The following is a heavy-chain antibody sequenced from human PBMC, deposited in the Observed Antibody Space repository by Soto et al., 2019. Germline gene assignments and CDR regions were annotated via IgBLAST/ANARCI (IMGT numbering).Heavy chain of an antibody. CDR1: GYTLTELS. CDR3: ATAGVVVPAFDI. V-gene: IGHV1-24*01. Sequence: ASVKVSCKVSGYTLTELSMHWVRQAPGKGLEWMGGFDPEDGETIYAQKFQGRVTMTEDTSTDTAYMELSSLRSEDTAVYYCATAGVVVPAFDIWGKVTMVTVSS. CDR2: FDPEDGET. D-gene: IGHD2-2*01. J-gene: IGHJ3*02.